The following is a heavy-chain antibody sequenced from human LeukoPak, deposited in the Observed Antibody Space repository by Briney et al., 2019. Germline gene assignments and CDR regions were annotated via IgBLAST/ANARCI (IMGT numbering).Heavy chain of an antibody. D-gene: IGHD5-18*01. Sequence: ETLSLTCTVSGYSISSGYYWGWIRQPPGKGLEWIGSIYHSGSTYYNPSLKSRVTISVDTSKNQFSLKLSSVTAADTAVYYCARDSLLLMVNPSFDYWGQGTLVTVSS. V-gene: IGHV4-38-2*02. CDR1: GYSISSGYY. CDR3: ARDSLLLMVNPSFDY. J-gene: IGHJ4*02. CDR2: IYHSGST.